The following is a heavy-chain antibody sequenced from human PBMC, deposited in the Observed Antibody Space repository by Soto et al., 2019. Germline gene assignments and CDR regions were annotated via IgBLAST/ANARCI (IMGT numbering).Heavy chain of an antibody. CDR2: INPNSGGT. D-gene: IGHD3-16*01. Sequence: QVQLVQSGAEVKKPGASVKVSCKASGYTFTGYYMHWVRQAPGQGLEWMGWINPNSGGTNYAQKFQGRVTITADESTSTAYMELSSLRSEDTAVYYCATTFGGVIEGSWFDPWGQGTLVTVSS. J-gene: IGHJ5*02. V-gene: IGHV1-2*02. CDR1: GYTFTGYY. CDR3: ATTFGGVIEGSWFDP.